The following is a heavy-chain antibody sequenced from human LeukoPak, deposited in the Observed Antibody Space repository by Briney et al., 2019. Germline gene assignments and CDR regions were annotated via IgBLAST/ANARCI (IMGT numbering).Heavy chain of an antibody. CDR2: IRSKANSYAT. Sequence: GGSLRLSCAASGFTFGGSAMHWVRQASGKGLEWVGRIRSKANSYATAYAASVKGRFTISRDDSKNTAYLQMNSLKTEDTAVYYCTRPGIAAVDGYYYYMDVWGKGTTVTVSS. CDR1: GFTFGGSA. V-gene: IGHV3-73*01. J-gene: IGHJ6*03. D-gene: IGHD6-13*01. CDR3: TRPGIAAVDGYYYYMDV.